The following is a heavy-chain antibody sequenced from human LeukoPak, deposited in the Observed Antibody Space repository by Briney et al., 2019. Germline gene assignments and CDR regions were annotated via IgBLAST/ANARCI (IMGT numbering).Heavy chain of an antibody. CDR2: ISGSGGST. Sequence: GGSLRLSCAASGFTFSSYAMSWVRQAPGKGLEWVSAISGSGGSTYYADSVKGRFTISRDNSKNTLYLQMNTLRAEGTAVYYCASAIAHMVRGVRLRDAFDIWGQGTMVTVSS. J-gene: IGHJ3*02. CDR3: ASAIAHMVRGVRLRDAFDI. V-gene: IGHV3-23*01. CDR1: GFTFSSYA. D-gene: IGHD3-10*01.